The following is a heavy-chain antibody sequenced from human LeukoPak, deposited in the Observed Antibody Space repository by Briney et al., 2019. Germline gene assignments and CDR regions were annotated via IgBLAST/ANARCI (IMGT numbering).Heavy chain of an antibody. CDR3: AKDREIVVVPAAIYYYYYMDV. Sequence: GGSLRLSCAASGFTFSSYGMHWVRQAPGKGLEWVAFIRYDGSNKYYADSVKGRFTISRDNSKNTLYLQMNSLRAEDTAVYYCAKDREIVVVPAAIYYYYYMDVWGKGTTVTVSS. CDR1: GFTFSSYG. D-gene: IGHD2-2*01. CDR2: IRYDGSNK. J-gene: IGHJ6*03. V-gene: IGHV3-30*02.